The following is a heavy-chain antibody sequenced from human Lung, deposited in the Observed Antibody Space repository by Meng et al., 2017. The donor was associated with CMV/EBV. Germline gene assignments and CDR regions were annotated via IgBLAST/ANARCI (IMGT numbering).Heavy chain of an antibody. CDR2: IRSKAYGGTT. D-gene: IGHD3-22*01. CDR1: GFTFGGYA. V-gene: IGHV3-49*04. Sequence: SLKISCTASGFTFGGYAMSWVRQAPGKGLEWVAFIRSKAYGGTTEYAASVKGRFTISRDDSKSIAYLQMNSLKTEDTAVYYCTRVGTYYYYSCGYYLRGEEYFDYWGQGXLVTVSS. CDR3: TRVGTYYYYSCGYYLRGEEYFDY. J-gene: IGHJ4*02.